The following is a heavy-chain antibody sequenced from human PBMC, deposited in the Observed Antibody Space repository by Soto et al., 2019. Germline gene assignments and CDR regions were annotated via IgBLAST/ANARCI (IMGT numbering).Heavy chain of an antibody. Sequence: QVQLVESGGGVVQPGRSLRISCSVAGFSFTTYGMHWVRQAPGKGLEWVAIISYDGSKEYYADSVKGRFTISRDNSKNTLYLQLNSLRAEDTAVYYCAKGYSGSYPGGADYWGQGTLVTVSS. CDR3: AKGYSGSYPGGADY. CDR2: ISYDGSKE. D-gene: IGHD1-26*01. J-gene: IGHJ4*02. CDR1: GFSFTTYG. V-gene: IGHV3-30*18.